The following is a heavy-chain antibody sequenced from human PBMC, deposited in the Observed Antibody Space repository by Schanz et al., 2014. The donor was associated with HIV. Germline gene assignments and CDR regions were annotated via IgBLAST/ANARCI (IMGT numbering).Heavy chain of an antibody. CDR3: ARSRYGDYPYYFDY. V-gene: IGHV1-69*01. J-gene: IGHJ4*02. CDR1: GDPFNSYA. D-gene: IGHD4-17*01. CDR2: IIPMLGTA. Sequence: QVQLVQSGAEVKKPGTSVKLSCKASGDPFNSYALNWVRQAPGQGLEWMGGIIPMLGTANYAQKFQGRVSINADEFTNTADMDLSSLRSDDTAIYYCARSRYGDYPYYFDYWGQGTRVIVSS.